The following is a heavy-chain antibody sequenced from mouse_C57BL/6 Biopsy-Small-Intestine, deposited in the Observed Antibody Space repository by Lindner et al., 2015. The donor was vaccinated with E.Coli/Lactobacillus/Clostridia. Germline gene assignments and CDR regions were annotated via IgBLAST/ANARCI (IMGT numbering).Heavy chain of an antibody. Sequence: VQLQESGAELVRPGASVKLSCTASGFNFKDYYMHWVKQRPEQGLEWIGRIDPEDGDTEYAPKFQGKATMTADTSSNTAYLQLSSLPSEDTAVYYCIEGTTVVGRYWYFDVWGTGTTVTVSS. J-gene: IGHJ1*03. D-gene: IGHD1-1*01. CDR2: IDPEDGDT. V-gene: IGHV14-1*01. CDR1: GFNFKDYY. CDR3: IEGTTVVGRYWYFDV.